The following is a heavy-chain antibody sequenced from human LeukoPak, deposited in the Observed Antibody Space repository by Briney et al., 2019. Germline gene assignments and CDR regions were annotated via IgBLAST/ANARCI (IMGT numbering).Heavy chain of an antibody. CDR3: ARDPGVTAIRGPDY. V-gene: IGHV3-23*01. CDR2: ISGSGTST. Sequence: GGSLRLSCAASRFTFRFSFSSYAISWVRQAPGKGLEWVSAISGSGTSTYYADSVKGRFTISRDNSKNTLYLQMNSLRAEDTAVYYCARDPGVTAIRGPDYWGQGTLVTVSS. D-gene: IGHD2-21*02. J-gene: IGHJ4*02. CDR1: RFTFRFSFSSYA.